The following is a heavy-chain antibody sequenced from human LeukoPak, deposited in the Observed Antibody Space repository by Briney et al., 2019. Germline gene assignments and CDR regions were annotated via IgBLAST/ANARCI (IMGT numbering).Heavy chain of an antibody. Sequence: PGGSLRLSCAVSGFTFTDYTLHWVRQAPGKGLEWVAVISYDGSKGYYADSVKGRFIISRDNSRDTLYLQLNSLRPEDTALYYCARTSQYCSGWWAWDHWGQGTLVTVSS. J-gene: IGHJ4*02. V-gene: IGHV3-30*04. CDR3: ARTSQYCSGWWAWDH. CDR1: GFTFTDYT. CDR2: ISYDGSKG. D-gene: IGHD6-19*01.